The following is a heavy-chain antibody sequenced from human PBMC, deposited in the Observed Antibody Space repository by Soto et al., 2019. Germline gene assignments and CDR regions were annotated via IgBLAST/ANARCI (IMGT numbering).Heavy chain of an antibody. CDR3: DS. V-gene: IGHV3-30-3*01. J-gene: IGHJ5*02. CDR1: GFTFSHHP. Sequence: GGSLILSWASSGFTFSHHPMHWVRQAPGKGLEWVAVILHDGTKEYYADFVKGRFTISRDNSENTVYLLINSLRPDDTAVYYFDSWGQGALVNVSS. CDR2: ILHDGTKE.